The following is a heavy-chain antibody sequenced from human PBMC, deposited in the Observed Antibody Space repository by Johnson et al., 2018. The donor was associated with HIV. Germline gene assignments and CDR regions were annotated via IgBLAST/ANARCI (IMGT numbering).Heavy chain of an antibody. CDR1: GFTFSSYW. Sequence: VQLVESGGGVVQPGGSLRLSCAASGFTFSSYWMTWVRQAPGKGLEWVANIKEDGSEKYYVDSVKGRFTISRDNSKNTLYLQMGSLRAEDMAVYYCAREGLIVGATLGAFDIWGQGTMVTVSS. J-gene: IGHJ3*02. CDR3: AREGLIVGATLGAFDI. D-gene: IGHD1-26*01. CDR2: IKEDGSEK. V-gene: IGHV3-7*01.